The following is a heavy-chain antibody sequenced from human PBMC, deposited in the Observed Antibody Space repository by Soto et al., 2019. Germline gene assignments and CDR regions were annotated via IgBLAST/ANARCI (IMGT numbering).Heavy chain of an antibody. CDR1: GFTFSSYA. V-gene: IGHV3-30-3*01. D-gene: IGHD6-13*01. Sequence: QVQLVESGGGVVQPGRSLRLSCAASGFTFSSYAMHWVRQAPGKGLEWVAVISYDGSNKYYADSVKGRFTISRDNSKNTLYLQMNSLRAEDTAVYYCARDFFIAAAGVPPHWFDPWGQGTLVTVSS. CDR2: ISYDGSNK. J-gene: IGHJ5*02. CDR3: ARDFFIAAAGVPPHWFDP.